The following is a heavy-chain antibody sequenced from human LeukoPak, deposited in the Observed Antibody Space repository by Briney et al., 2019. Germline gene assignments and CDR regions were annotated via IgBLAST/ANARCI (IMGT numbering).Heavy chain of an antibody. V-gene: IGHV4-61*02. J-gene: IGHJ3*02. D-gene: IGHD1-7*01. CDR2: IYTSGST. Sequence: PSQTLSLTCTVSGGSISSGSYYWSWIRQPAGKGLEWIGRIYTSGSTNYKPSLKSRFTISVDTSKNQFSLKLSSVTAADTAVYYCARVASRKTGTRTAFDIWGQGTMVTVSS. CDR3: ARVASRKTGTRTAFDI. CDR1: GGSISSGSYY.